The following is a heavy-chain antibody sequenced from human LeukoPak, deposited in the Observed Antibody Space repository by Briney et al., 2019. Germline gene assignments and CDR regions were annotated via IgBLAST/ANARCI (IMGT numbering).Heavy chain of an antibody. J-gene: IGHJ4*02. Sequence: GGSLRLSCAASGFTFSSYAMRWVRQAPGKGLEWVSAISGSGGSTYYADSVKGRFTISRDNSKNTLYLQMNSLRAEDTAVYYCAKDSMVMIQLWFSFPDRYFDYWGQGTLVTVSS. CDR3: AKDSMVMIQLWFSFPDRYFDY. CDR1: GFTFSSYA. D-gene: IGHD5-18*01. CDR2: ISGSGGST. V-gene: IGHV3-23*01.